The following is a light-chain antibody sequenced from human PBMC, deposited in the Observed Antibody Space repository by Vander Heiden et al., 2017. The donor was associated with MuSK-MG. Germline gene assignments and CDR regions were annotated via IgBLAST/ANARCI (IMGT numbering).Light chain of an antibody. Sequence: SYDLTQPPSVSVSPGQTASVTCSGDPLGNQYALWYQQKPGQSPILVIDQDNKRPSGIPERCSGSNSGNTSTLTISGTHAIDEADYYWQSCDINTVIFGVGTKLTVL. J-gene: IGLJ2*01. V-gene: IGLV3-1*01. CDR1: PLGNQY. CDR3: QSCDINTVI. CDR2: QDN.